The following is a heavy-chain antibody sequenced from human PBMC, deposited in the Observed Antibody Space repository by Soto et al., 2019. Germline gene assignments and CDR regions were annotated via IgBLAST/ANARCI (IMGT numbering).Heavy chain of an antibody. CDR2: ISAYNGNT. CDR3: AREPPPPDY. Sequence: QVQLVQSGAEVKKPGASVKVSCKASGYTFASYAITWMRQAPGQGLEWMGWISAYNGNTNYAQKLQGRVTMTTDTTTTTAYIEQRRLRTADPTADYCAREPPPPDYWGQGTLVTVSS. V-gene: IGHV1-18*01. CDR1: GYTFASYA. J-gene: IGHJ4*02.